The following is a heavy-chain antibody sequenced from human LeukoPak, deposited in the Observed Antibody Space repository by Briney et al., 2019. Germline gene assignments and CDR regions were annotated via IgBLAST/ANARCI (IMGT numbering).Heavy chain of an antibody. D-gene: IGHD2-15*01. J-gene: IGHJ4*02. CDR1: GFTFSSYG. CDR3: AKRGDCSGGSCYYFDS. V-gene: IGHV3-30*18. CDR2: ISYDGSNK. Sequence: PGGSLRLSCAAAGFTFSSYGMHWVRQAPGKGLEWVAVISYDGSNKYYANSVKGRFTISRGNSKNTLYQQKNRLRAEDTAVYYCAKRGDCSGGSCYYFDSWGQGTLVTVSS.